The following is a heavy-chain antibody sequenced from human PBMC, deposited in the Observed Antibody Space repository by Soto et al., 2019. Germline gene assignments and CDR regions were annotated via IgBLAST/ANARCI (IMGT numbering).Heavy chain of an antibody. V-gene: IGHV1-24*01. CDR1: GYTLTELS. CDR2: FDPEDGET. D-gene: IGHD3-3*01. CDR3: ATYKAIFGVVIPPFDY. J-gene: IGHJ4*02. Sequence: ASVKVSCKVSGYTLTELSMHWVRQAPGKGLEWMGGFDPEDGETIYAQKFQGRVTMTEDTSTDTAYMELSSLRSEDTAVYYCATYKAIFGVVIPPFDYWGQGTLVTVSS.